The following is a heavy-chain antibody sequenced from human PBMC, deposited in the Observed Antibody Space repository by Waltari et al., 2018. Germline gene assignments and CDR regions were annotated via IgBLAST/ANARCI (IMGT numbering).Heavy chain of an antibody. V-gene: IGHV5-51*01. CDR3: AXAPGDFWVLFDX. CDR1: GYSFTSYW. Sequence: EXQLXXSGAXVXKPGXSLKISCKGXGYSFTSYWIGWVRQMPGKGLEWXGIIYXGDSDXRYSPSFQGQXTISADKSISTAYLQWSXLKASDTAXYXCAXAPGDFWVLFDXWGQGTLVTVSS. CDR2: IYXGDSDX. J-gene: IGHJ4*02. D-gene: IGHD3-10*01.